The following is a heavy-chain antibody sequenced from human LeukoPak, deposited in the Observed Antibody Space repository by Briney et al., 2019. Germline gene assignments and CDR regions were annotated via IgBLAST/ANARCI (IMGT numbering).Heavy chain of an antibody. J-gene: IGHJ4*02. D-gene: IGHD4-17*01. CDR3: ATRTVTAFDY. Sequence: PSETLSLTCAVSGGSISSSNWWSWVRQPPGKGLEWIGEIYHSGSTNYNPSLESRVTISVDKSKNQFSLKLSSVTAADTAVYYCATRTVTAFDYWGQGTLVTVSS. V-gene: IGHV4-4*02. CDR1: GGSISSSNW. CDR2: IYHSGST.